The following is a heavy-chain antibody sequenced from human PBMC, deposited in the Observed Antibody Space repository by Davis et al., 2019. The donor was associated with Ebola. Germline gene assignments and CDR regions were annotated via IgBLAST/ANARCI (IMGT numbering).Heavy chain of an antibody. CDR2: IRYDGSNK. Sequence: AGSLRLSCAASGFTFSSYGMHWVRQAPGKGLEWVAFIRYDGSNKNYVDSVKGRFTISRDNSKNTLYLQMNSLRVEDTAVYYCAKDRGDGVYVDYWGQGTLVTVSS. V-gene: IGHV3-30*02. J-gene: IGHJ4*02. CDR1: GFTFSSYG. D-gene: IGHD3-16*01. CDR3: AKDRGDGVYVDY.